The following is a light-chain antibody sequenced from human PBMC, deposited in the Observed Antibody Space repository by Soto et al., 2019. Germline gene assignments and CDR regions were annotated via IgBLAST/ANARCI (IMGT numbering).Light chain of an antibody. V-gene: IGKV1-12*01. J-gene: IGKJ5*01. CDR3: QQAASFPIT. CDR2: TAS. Sequence: DIQMTQSPSSVSASVGDRVTITCLASQGVSTWLAWYQQKPGKAPNILIYTASSLQSGVPSRFSGSWSGTDCTLTINGLQPEDVATYYCQQAASFPITFGQGTRLEIK. CDR1: QGVSTW.